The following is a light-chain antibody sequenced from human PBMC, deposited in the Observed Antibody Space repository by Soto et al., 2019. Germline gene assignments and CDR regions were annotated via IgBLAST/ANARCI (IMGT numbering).Light chain of an antibody. CDR3: LLSYSDARPV. V-gene: IGLV7-46*01. CDR1: TGAVTSGHY. Sequence: AVVTQEPSLTVSPGGTVTLTCGSSTGAVTSGHYPYWFQQKPGQAPRTLIYDTYNKHSWTPARFSGSLLGGNAALTLSGAQPEDEADYYCLLSYSDARPVFGGGTQLTVL. CDR2: DTY. J-gene: IGLJ7*01.